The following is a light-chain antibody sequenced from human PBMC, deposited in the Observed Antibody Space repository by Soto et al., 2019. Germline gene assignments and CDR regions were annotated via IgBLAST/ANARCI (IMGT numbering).Light chain of an antibody. CDR2: KVS. CDR3: QHYNSYSEA. Sequence: EVVLTQSPVSLPVSLVRPASISCRSSQSLVHSTGNTFLSWFVQRPGQPPRRLVYKVSNRASGVPSRFSGSGSGTEFTLTINSLQPDDFATYYCQHYNSYSEAFGQGTKVDIK. V-gene: IGKV2-30*02. CDR1: QSLVHSTGNTF. J-gene: IGKJ1*01.